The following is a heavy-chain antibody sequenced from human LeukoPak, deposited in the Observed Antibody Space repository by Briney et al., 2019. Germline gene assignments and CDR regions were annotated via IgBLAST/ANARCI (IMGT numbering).Heavy chain of an antibody. Sequence: PSETLSLTCAVYGGSSSGYYWSWIRQPPGKGLEWIGEINHSGSTNYNPSLKSRVTISVDTSKNQFSLKLSSVTAADTAVYYCARGRRGSYYDSTSRFDPWGQGTLVTVSS. CDR2: INHSGST. D-gene: IGHD3-22*01. CDR3: ARGRRGSYYDSTSRFDP. CDR1: GGSSSGYY. V-gene: IGHV4-34*01. J-gene: IGHJ5*02.